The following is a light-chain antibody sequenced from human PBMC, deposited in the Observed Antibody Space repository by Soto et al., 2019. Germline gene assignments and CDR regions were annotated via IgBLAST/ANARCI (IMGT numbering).Light chain of an antibody. Sequence: EIVLTQSPGTLSLSPGERATLSCRASQSINNIYFAWYQQKPGQAPRLLIYGVSSRATGIPDRFSGSGSGTDFTLTISRLEPEDFAVYYCQQYGSSPPWWTFGQGTKVDIK. CDR3: QQYGSSPPWWT. V-gene: IGKV3-20*01. CDR1: QSINNIY. CDR2: GVS. J-gene: IGKJ1*01.